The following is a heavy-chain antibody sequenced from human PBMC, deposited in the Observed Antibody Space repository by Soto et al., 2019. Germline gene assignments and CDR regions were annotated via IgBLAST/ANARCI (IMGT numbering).Heavy chain of an antibody. Sequence: QVQLQQWGAGLLKSSETLSLTCAVYGGSFSGYYWSWIRQPPGKGLEWIGEINHSGSTNYNPSLKSRVTTSVATSKNQSSLKLSSVTGAGAAVYYCARLKRGYCSGGSYYRDEYFQHWGQGTLVTVSS. CDR2: INHSGST. CDR3: ARLKRGYCSGGSYYRDEYFQH. CDR1: GGSFSGYY. J-gene: IGHJ1*01. D-gene: IGHD2-15*01. V-gene: IGHV4-34*01.